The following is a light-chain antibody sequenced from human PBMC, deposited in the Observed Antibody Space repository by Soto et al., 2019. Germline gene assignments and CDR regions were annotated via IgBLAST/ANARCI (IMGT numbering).Light chain of an antibody. CDR3: QKYSGVPV. CDR2: AAS. V-gene: IGKV1-27*01. J-gene: IGKJ3*01. CDR1: QGIRNF. Sequence: DIQMTQSPTSLSASVGDRVTITCRASQGIRNFVAWYQQKPGKAPKLLIYAASTLQSGVPSRFSGSGSGTDFTLTINTPQPEDVETFTCQKYSGVPVFGPGTKVEIK.